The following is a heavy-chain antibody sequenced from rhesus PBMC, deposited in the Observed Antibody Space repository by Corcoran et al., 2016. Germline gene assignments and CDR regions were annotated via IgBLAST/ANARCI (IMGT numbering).Heavy chain of an antibody. V-gene: IGHV4-147*01. CDR2: IYGCSGST. D-gene: IGHD4-23*01. Sequence: QVQLQESGPGLVKPSETLSLTCAVSGGSISSNYWSWIRQSPGKGLEWMGYIYGCSGSTSYNPSLKSRVTISTDTSKNQVSLKLSSVTTADTAVYYCARQYSNYPYFDYWGQGVLVTVSS. J-gene: IGHJ4*01. CDR3: ARQYSNYPYFDY. CDR1: GGSISSNY.